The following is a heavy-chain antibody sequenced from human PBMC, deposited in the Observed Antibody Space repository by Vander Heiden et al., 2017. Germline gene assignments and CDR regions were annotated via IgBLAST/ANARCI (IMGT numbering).Heavy chain of an antibody. CDR1: GFTFSGYG. CDR2: ISYDGSNK. CDR3: ASNVDSGAFDI. Sequence: QVQRVASGGGVVQPGSSLRLSCAASGFTFSGYGMHWVRQAPGKGLEWVAVISYDGSNKYYADSGKGRFTISRDNSKNTLYLEMNSLRAEDTAVYYCASNVDSGAFDIWGQGTMVTVSS. V-gene: IGHV3-30*03. J-gene: IGHJ3*02. D-gene: IGHD3-10*01.